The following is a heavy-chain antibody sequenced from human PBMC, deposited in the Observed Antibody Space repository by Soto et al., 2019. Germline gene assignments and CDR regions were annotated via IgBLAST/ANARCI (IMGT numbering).Heavy chain of an antibody. J-gene: IGHJ6*02. CDR1: GYTFTSYG. V-gene: IGHV1-18*01. CDR2: ISAYNGNT. Sequence: ASVRVSCKASGYTFTSYGISWVRQAPVQGLEWMVWISAYNGNTKYAQKLQGRVNMTTDTSTSTAYMELRSLRSDDTDVYYCARDRVDSSGYDYYCYGMDVWGQGTTVTLSS. CDR3: ARDRVDSSGYDYYCYGMDV. D-gene: IGHD5-18*01.